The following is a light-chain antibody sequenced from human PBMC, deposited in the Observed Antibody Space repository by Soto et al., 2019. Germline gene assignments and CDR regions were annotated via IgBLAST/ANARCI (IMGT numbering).Light chain of an antibody. Sequence: EIVMTQSPATLSVTPAERATLSCRASQSVSSYLAWYQQKPGQAPRLLIYGASSRATGIPDRFSGSGSGTDFTLTISRLEPEDFAVYYCQQYGSSPWTFGQGTRLEI. J-gene: IGKJ5*01. CDR1: QSVSSY. CDR2: GAS. V-gene: IGKV3-20*01. CDR3: QQYGSSPWT.